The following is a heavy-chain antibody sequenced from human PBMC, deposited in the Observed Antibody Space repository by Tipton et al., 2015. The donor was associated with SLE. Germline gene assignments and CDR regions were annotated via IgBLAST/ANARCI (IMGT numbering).Heavy chain of an antibody. CDR3: ARGASPPATAGTVWFDP. CDR1: GGSISSGVYY. V-gene: IGHV4-31*03. J-gene: IGHJ5*02. D-gene: IGHD1-1*01. Sequence: TLSLTCTVSGGSISSGVYYWSWIRQRPGKGLEWFGYIHHSGSTYYSPSLKSRVTISVDTSKNQFSLKLSSVTAADTAVYYCARGASPPATAGTVWFDPWGQGALVTVSS. CDR2: IHHSGST.